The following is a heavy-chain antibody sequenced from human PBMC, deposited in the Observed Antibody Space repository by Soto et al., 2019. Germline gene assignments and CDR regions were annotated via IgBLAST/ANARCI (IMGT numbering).Heavy chain of an antibody. D-gene: IGHD3-22*01. Sequence: QVQLVESGGGVVQPGRSLRLSCAASGFTFSSHAMHWVRQAPGKGLEWVAGISYDGSNNYYADSVKGRFTISRDNSKNTLYVQMNRLRAEDTAVYYCARDGGHSSGYFTYWGQGTLVTVSS. CDR2: ISYDGSNN. J-gene: IGHJ4*02. CDR1: GFTFSSHA. CDR3: ARDGGHSSGYFTY. V-gene: IGHV3-30-3*01.